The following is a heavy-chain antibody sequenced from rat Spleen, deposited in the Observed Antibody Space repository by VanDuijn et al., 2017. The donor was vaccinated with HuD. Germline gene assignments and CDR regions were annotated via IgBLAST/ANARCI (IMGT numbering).Heavy chain of an antibody. CDR1: GFTFSNYG. D-gene: IGHD3-1*01. Sequence: VKLVESGGGLVQPGNSLTLSCVASGFTFSNYGMHWIRQAPGKGLDWVAYISSSSGMVYADAVKERFTISRDNAKNTLDLQLDSLKSEDTAIYYCARGPYYFDYWGQGVMVTVSS. V-gene: IGHV5-62*01. CDR3: ARGPYYFDY. J-gene: IGHJ2*01. CDR2: ISSSSGM.